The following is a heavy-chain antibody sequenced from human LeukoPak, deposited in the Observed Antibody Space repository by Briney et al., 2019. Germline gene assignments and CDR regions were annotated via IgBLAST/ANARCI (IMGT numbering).Heavy chain of an antibody. CDR2: ISGSGTST. CDR1: GFTLSGHA. CDR3: AKVRRDSSGSFSDY. J-gene: IGHJ4*02. Sequence: GGSLRLSCAASGFTLSGHAMTWVRQAPGKGLDWVSVISGSGTSTYYADSVKGRFTISRYNSKNTLNVQMNSLRAEDTAVYYCAKVRRDSSGSFSDYWGQGTLVTVSS. V-gene: IGHV3-23*01. D-gene: IGHD3-10*01.